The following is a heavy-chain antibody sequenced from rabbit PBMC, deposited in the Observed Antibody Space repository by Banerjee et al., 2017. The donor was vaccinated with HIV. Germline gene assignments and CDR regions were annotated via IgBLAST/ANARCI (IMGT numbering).Heavy chain of an antibody. D-gene: IGHD6-1*01. V-gene: IGHV1S45*01. CDR1: GFSFSSRYW. J-gene: IGHJ6*01. Sequence: EESGGGLVQPEGSLTLTCTASGFSFSSRYWICWVRQAPGKGLEWIACIYAGSSGSTSYANWAKGRFTISKTSSTTVTLQMTSLTAADTATYFCARASGGGGYTWDLWGPGTLVTVS. CDR2: IYAGSSGST. CDR3: ARASGGGGYTWDL.